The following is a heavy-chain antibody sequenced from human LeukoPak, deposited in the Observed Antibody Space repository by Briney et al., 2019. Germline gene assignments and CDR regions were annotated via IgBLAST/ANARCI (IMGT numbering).Heavy chain of an antibody. V-gene: IGHV3-7*03. CDR2: IKEDGSKK. J-gene: IGHJ4*02. D-gene: IGHD3-22*01. Sequence: GGSLRLSCAASGFTFSSYSMNWVRQAPGKGLEWVANIKEDGSKKNYVDSVKGRFTISRDNAKNSLYLQMNSLRAEDTAVYYCATPLDYYDSSGYHQGGDWGQGTLVTVSS. CDR3: ATPLDYYDSSGYHQGGD. CDR1: GFTFSSYS.